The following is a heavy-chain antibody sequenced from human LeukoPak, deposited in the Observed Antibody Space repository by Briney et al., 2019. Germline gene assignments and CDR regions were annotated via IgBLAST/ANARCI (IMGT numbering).Heavy chain of an antibody. V-gene: IGHV1-69*13. CDR3: ARVVVPAAKSCWFDP. D-gene: IGHD2-2*01. J-gene: IGHJ5*02. CDR2: IIPIFGTA. CDR1: GYTFTSYG. Sequence: SVKVSCKASGYTFTSYGISWVRQAPGQGLEWMGGIIPIFGTANYAQKFQGRVTITADESTSTAYMELSSLRSEDTAVYYCARVVVPAAKSCWFDPWGQGTLVTVSS.